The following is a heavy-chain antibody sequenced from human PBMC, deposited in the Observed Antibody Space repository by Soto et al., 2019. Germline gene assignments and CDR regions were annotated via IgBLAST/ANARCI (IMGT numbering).Heavy chain of an antibody. J-gene: IGHJ1*01. D-gene: IGHD3-3*01. Sequence: SVKVSCKASGGTFSSYAISWVRQAPGQGLEWMGGIIPIFGTANYAQKFQGRVTITADKSTSTACMELSSLRSEDTAVYYCARVSANFDGGYYDEYFQHWGQGTLVTVSS. CDR3: ARVSANFDGGYYDEYFQH. V-gene: IGHV1-69*06. CDR2: IIPIFGTA. CDR1: GGTFSSYA.